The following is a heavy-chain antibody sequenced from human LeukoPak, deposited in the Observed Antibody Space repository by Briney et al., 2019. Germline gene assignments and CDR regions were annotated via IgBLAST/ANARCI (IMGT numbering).Heavy chain of an antibody. CDR1: VFTFSSYS. V-gene: IGHV3-21*01. CDR3: ARRDYYYYYLDV. J-gene: IGHJ6*03. CDR2: ISSSSYI. Sequence: GGSLRLSCAASVFTFSSYSMNWVRQAPGKGLEWVSSISSSSYIYYADSVKGRFTISRDNAKNSLYLQTNSLRAEDTAVYYCARRDYYYYYLDVWGKGTTVTVSS.